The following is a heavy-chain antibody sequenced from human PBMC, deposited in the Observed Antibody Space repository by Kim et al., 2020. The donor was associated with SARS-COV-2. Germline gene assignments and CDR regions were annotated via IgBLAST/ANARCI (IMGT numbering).Heavy chain of an antibody. D-gene: IGHD6-13*01. CDR2: IIPIFGTA. CDR3: ARGGTGYSSSFDAFDI. V-gene: IGHV1-69*13. Sequence: SVKVSCKASGGTFSSYAISWVRQAPGQGLEWMGGIIPIFGTANYAQKFQGRVTITADESTSTAYMELSSLRSEDTAVYYCARGGTGYSSSFDAFDIWGQGTMVTVSS. CDR1: GGTFSSYA. J-gene: IGHJ3*02.